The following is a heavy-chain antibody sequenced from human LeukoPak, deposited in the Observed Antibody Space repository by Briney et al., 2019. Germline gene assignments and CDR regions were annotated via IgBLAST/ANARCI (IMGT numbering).Heavy chain of an antibody. D-gene: IGHD4-17*01. CDR3: ARVITVATFDY. CDR2: IYYSVTT. CDR1: GVSISSSNSY. J-gene: IGHJ4*02. Sequence: SSETLSLTCTVSGVSISSSNSYWGWIRQPPGKGLEWIGSIYYSVTTYYNPSLKSRVTISVDTSKNQFSLKLNSVTAADTAVYYCARVITVATFDYWGQGTLVTVSS. V-gene: IGHV4-39*07.